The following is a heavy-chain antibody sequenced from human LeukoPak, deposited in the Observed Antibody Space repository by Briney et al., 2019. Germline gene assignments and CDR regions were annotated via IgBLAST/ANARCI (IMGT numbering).Heavy chain of an antibody. V-gene: IGHV1-69*01. J-gene: IGHJ6*02. CDR3: ARDSSRVFWSGAQDYGMDV. CDR2: IIPIFGTA. CDR1: GGTFSSYA. D-gene: IGHD3-3*01. Sequence: SVKVSCKASGGTFSSYAISWVRQAPGQGLEWMGGIIPIFGTANYAQKFQGRVTITADESTSTAYMELSSLRSEDTAVYYCARDSSRVFWSGAQDYGMDVWGQGTTVTVSS.